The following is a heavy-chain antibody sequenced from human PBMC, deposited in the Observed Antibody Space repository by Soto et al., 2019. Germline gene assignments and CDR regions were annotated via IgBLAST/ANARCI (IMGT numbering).Heavy chain of an antibody. CDR2: ISSSGSTI. Sequence: XGSLRLSCAAAGFTFSSYEMNWVRQAPGKGLEWVSYISSSGSTIYYADSVKGRFTISRDNAKNSLYLQMNSLRAEDTAVYYCARVGRDGYNQDYWGQGTLVTVSS. CDR1: GFTFSSYE. D-gene: IGHD5-12*01. CDR3: ARVGRDGYNQDY. J-gene: IGHJ4*02. V-gene: IGHV3-48*03.